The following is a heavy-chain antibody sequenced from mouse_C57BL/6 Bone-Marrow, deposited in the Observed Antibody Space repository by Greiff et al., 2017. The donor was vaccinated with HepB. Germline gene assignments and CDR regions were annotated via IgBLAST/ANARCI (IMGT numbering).Heavy chain of an antibody. Sequence: VQLQQSGAELVKPGASVKVSCKASGYTFTSYGISWVKQRTGQGLEWIGEIYPRSGNTYYNEKFKGKATLTADKSSSTAYMELRSLTSEDSAVYFCARSLYGSSYGSWFAYWGQGTLVTVSA. CDR2: IYPRSGNT. V-gene: IGHV1-81*01. J-gene: IGHJ3*01. CDR1: GYTFTSYG. D-gene: IGHD1-1*01. CDR3: ARSLYGSSYGSWFAY.